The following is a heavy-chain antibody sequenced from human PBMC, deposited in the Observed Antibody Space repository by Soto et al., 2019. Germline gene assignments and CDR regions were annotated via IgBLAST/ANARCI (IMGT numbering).Heavy chain of an antibody. Sequence: AVGSLRLSCAASGFTFSSYWMHWVRQAPGKGLVWVSRINSDGSSTSYADSVKGRFTISRDNAKNTLYLQMNSLRAEDTAVYYCARSVLLWFGEGSGMDVWGQGTTVTVSS. CDR3: ARSVLLWFGEGSGMDV. CDR1: GFTFSSYW. V-gene: IGHV3-74*01. CDR2: INSDGSST. D-gene: IGHD3-10*01. J-gene: IGHJ6*02.